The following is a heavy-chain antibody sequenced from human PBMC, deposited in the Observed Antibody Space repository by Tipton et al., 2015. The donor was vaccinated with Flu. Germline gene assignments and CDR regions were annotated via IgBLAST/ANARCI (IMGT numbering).Heavy chain of an antibody. V-gene: IGHV4-59*08. CDR2: ISYAGTT. Sequence: GLVKPSETLSLTCTVSGGSINTHSWTWIRQPPGKGLQWVGSISYAGTTNYSPSLKSRVTISGDTSKNQVFLSLRSVTAADTAVYYCARGVDSISSLPFDFWGQGTLVTVSS. D-gene: IGHD6-6*01. CDR3: ARGVDSISSLPFDF. CDR1: GGSINTHS. J-gene: IGHJ4*02.